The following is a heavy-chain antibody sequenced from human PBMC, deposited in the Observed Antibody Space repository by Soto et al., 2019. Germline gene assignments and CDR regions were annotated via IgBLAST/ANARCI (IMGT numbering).Heavy chain of an antibody. Sequence: SLKVSCKASGGTFSSYAISWVRQAPGQGLEWMGGIIAIFGTANSAQKFQGGVTITADKCRSTAYMELSSLRSEDTAVYYCAREGGRYYYDSSGYYWIFDYWG. V-gene: IGHV1-69*06. CDR3: AREGGRYYYDSSGYYWIFDY. D-gene: IGHD3-22*01. CDR1: GGTFSSYA. J-gene: IGHJ4*01. CDR2: IIAIFGTA.